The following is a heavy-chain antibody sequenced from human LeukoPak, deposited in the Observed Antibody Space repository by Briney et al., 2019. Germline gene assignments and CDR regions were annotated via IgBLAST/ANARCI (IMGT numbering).Heavy chain of an antibody. Sequence: GGSLRLSCAASGFTFSSYWMSWVRQAPGKGLEWVANIKQDGSEKYYVDSVKGRFTISRDNAKNSLYLQMNSLRAEDTAVHYCAREGVGDFFDYWGQGTLVTVSS. CDR2: IKQDGSEK. D-gene: IGHD3-10*01. CDR3: AREGVGDFFDY. V-gene: IGHV3-7*01. CDR1: GFTFSSYW. J-gene: IGHJ4*02.